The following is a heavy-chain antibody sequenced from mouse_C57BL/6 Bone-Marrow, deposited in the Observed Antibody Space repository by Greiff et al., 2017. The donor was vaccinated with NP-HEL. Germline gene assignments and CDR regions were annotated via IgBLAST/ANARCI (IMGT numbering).Heavy chain of an antibody. CDR1: GYTFTSYW. Sequence: QVQLQQPGAELVKPGASVKLSCKASGYTFTSYWMQWVKQRPGQGLEWIGEIDPSDSYTNYNQKFKGKATLTVDTSSSTAYMQLSSLTSEDSAVYYCAAGGYFLDYWGQGTTLTVSS. CDR3: AAGGYFLDY. V-gene: IGHV1-50*01. CDR2: IDPSDSYT. D-gene: IGHD2-3*01. J-gene: IGHJ2*01.